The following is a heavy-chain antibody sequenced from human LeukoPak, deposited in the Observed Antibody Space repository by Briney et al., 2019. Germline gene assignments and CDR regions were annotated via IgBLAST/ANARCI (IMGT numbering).Heavy chain of an antibody. CDR3: ARLMYYDSSGYLDY. J-gene: IGHJ4*02. CDR1: GGSFSSYY. CDR2: INYSGST. D-gene: IGHD3-22*01. V-gene: IGHV4-34*01. Sequence: PSETLSLTCAVYGGSFSSYYWSWIRQPPGRGLEWIGKINYSGSTNYNPSLKSRVTISVDMSKNQFSLKLSSVTAADTAVYYCARLMYYDSSGYLDYWGQGSLVTVSS.